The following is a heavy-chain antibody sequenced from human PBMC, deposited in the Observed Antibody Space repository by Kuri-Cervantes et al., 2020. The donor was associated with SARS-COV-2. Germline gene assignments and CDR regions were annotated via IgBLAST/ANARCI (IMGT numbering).Heavy chain of an antibody. Sequence: SGPTLVKPTETLTLTCIVSGFSLSNARMGVSWIRQPPGKALEWLAHIFSNDEKSYSTSLKSRLTISKDTSRSQVVLTMTNMDPVDTATYYCARTLGGREWLLQNYYYYGMDVWGQGTTVTVSS. CDR2: IFSNDEK. CDR1: GFSLSNARMG. J-gene: IGHJ6*02. CDR3: ARTLGGREWLLQNYYYYGMDV. V-gene: IGHV2-26*01. D-gene: IGHD3-3*01.